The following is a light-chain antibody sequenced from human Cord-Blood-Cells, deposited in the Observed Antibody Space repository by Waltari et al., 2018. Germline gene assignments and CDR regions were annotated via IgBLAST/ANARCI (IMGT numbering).Light chain of an antibody. CDR3: CSYAGSSTNYV. Sequence: QSALTQPASVSGSPGQSITISCTGTRRDVGSYNLVSWYQQHPGKAPKLMIYEGSKRPSGVSNRFSGSKSGNTASLTISGLQAEDEADYYCCSYAGSSTNYVFGTGTKVTVL. CDR2: EGS. V-gene: IGLV2-23*01. J-gene: IGLJ1*01. CDR1: RRDVGSYNL.